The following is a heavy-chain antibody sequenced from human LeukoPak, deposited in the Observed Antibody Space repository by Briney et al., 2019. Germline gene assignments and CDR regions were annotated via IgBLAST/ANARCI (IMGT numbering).Heavy chain of an antibody. CDR1: GYTFTNYH. J-gene: IGHJ6*02. Sequence: ASVKVSCKASGYTFTNYHMHWVRQAPGQGLEWMGIINPSGGSTSYAQRFQGRVTMTRDTSTSTVYMELSSLRSEDTAVYYCASSSRYYYYGMDVWGQGTTVTVSS. V-gene: IGHV1-46*01. CDR2: INPSGGST. CDR3: ASSSRYYYYGMDV.